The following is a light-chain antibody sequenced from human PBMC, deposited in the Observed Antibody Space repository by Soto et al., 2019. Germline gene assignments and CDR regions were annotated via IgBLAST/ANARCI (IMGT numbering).Light chain of an antibody. J-gene: IGLJ2*01. Sequence: QSALTQPASVSGSPGQSITISCTGTSSDVGGYNYVSWYQQHPGKAPKLMIYDVSNRPSGVSNRFSGSKSGNTASLTISGLQAEDEADYYCSSYTSSSPVLFGGGTKLTGL. CDR3: SSYTSSSPVL. CDR1: SSDVGGYNY. CDR2: DVS. V-gene: IGLV2-14*01.